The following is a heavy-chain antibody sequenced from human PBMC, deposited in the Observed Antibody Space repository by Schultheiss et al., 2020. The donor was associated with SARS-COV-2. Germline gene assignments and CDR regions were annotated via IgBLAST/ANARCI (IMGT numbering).Heavy chain of an antibody. CDR2: IYTSGST. D-gene: IGHD3-16*01. CDR1: GYSISSCYY. V-gene: IGHV4-38-2*02. J-gene: IGHJ6*03. CDR3: ARDQGAYYYYMDV. Sequence: SETLSLTCIVSGYSISSCYYWGWIRQPPGKGLEWIGRIYTSGSTNYNPSLKSRVTISVDTSKNQFSLTLTSVTAADTAVYYCARDQGAYYYYMDVWGKGTTVTVSS.